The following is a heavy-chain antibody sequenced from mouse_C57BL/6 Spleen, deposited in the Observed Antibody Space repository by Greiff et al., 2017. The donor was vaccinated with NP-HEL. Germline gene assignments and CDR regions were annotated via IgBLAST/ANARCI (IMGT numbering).Heavy chain of an antibody. CDR2: IYPGDGDT. Sequence: QVQLKHSGPELVKPGASVKISCKASGYAFSSSWMNWVKQRPGKGLEWIGRIYPGDGDTNYNGKFKGKATLTADKSSSTAYMQLRSLTSEGSAVYFCAGEGDWALYAMGYWGQGTSVTVSS. V-gene: IGHV1-82*01. J-gene: IGHJ4*01. CDR3: AGEGDWALYAMGY. D-gene: IGHD4-1*01. CDR1: GYAFSSSW.